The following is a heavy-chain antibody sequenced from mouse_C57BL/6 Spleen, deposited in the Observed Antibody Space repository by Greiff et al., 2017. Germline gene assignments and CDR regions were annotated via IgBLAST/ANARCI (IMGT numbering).Heavy chain of an antibody. D-gene: IGHD2-3*01. CDR2: IRSKSNNYAT. CDR1: GFSFNTYA. J-gene: IGHJ4*01. V-gene: IGHV10-1*01. CDR3: VRQGWRGYYAMDY. Sequence: EVQLVESGGGLVQPKGSLKLSCAASGFSFNTYAMNWVRQAPGKGLEWVARIRSKSNNYATYYADSVKDRFTISRDDSESMLYLQMNNLKTEDTAMYCCVRQGWRGYYAMDYWGQGTSVTVSS.